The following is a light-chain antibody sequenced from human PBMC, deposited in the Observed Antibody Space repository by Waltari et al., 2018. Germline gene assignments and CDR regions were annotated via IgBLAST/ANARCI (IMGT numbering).Light chain of an antibody. J-gene: IGKJ4*01. Sequence: DIQMTQSPPALSASVGDRVTITCRASQSISNYLSWYQQRPGKAPKFLIYAASSLQSGVPSRFSGSGSGTDFTLTISSLQPEDFATYYCQQSYSALALTFGGGTKVEVK. CDR2: AAS. CDR1: QSISNY. V-gene: IGKV1-39*01. CDR3: QQSYSALALT.